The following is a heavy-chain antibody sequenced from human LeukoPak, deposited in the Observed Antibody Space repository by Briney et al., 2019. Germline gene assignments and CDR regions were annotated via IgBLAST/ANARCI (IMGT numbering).Heavy chain of an antibody. D-gene: IGHD6-13*01. V-gene: IGHV4-59*11. J-gene: IGHJ4*02. Sequence: PSETLSLTCIVSGGSINNHYWTWIRQTPGKGLEWIGDIHYTGTTKYNPSLKSRVTISVDTSKNQFSLKLSSVTAADTAVYYCARISSSSLGYWGQGTLVTVSS. CDR3: ARISSSSLGY. CDR2: IHYTGTT. CDR1: GGSINNHY.